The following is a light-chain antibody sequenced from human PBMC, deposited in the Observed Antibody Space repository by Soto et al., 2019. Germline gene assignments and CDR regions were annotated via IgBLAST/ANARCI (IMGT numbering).Light chain of an antibody. CDR1: SSDVGGYNS. CDR3: GSYTSSTTLV. Sequence: QSALTQPASVSGSPGQSITISCTGTSSDVGGYNSVSWYQQHPGKAPKVMIYDVSNRPSGVSNRFSGSKSGNTASLTISGLQAEDEAEYYCGSYTSSTTLVFGGGTKLTV. J-gene: IGLJ2*01. V-gene: IGLV2-14*01. CDR2: DVS.